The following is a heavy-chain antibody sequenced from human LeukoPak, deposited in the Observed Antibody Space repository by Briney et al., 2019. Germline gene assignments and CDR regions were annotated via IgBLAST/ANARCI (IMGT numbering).Heavy chain of an antibody. CDR1: GYTFPSYF. J-gene: IGHJ4*02. Sequence: ASVTVSCKASGYTFPSYFMHWVRQAPGQGLEWMGIINPTGGSTTYAQKFQGRVTMTRDTSTSTVYMELSSLRSDDTAVYYCARTAARRFDYWGQGTLVTVSS. CDR3: ARTAARRFDY. CDR2: INPTGGST. V-gene: IGHV1-46*01. D-gene: IGHD6-6*01.